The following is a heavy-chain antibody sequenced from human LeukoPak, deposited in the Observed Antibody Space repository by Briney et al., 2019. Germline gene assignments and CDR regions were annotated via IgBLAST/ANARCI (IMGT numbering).Heavy chain of an antibody. J-gene: IGHJ6*02. CDR3: ARGVPAEAARPHFNYYYGMDV. CDR2: INHSGST. Sequence: SETLSLTCAVYGGSFSGYYWSWIRQPPGKGLEWIGEINHSGSTNYNPSLKSRVTISVDTSKNQFSLKLSSVTAADTAVYYCARGVPAEAARPHFNYYYGMDVWGQGTMVTVSS. D-gene: IGHD6-6*01. V-gene: IGHV4-34*01. CDR1: GGSFSGYY.